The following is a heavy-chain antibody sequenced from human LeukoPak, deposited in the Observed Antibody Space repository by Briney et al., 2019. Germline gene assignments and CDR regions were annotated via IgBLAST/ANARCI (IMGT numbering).Heavy chain of an antibody. J-gene: IGHJ4*02. V-gene: IGHV4-38-2*02. CDR2: IYHSGST. D-gene: IGHD2-2*01. Sequence: SETLSLTCTVSGYSISSGYYWGWIRQPPGKGLEWIGSIYHSGSTYYNPSLKSRVTVSVDTSKNQFSLKLSSVTAADTAVYYCARDRRVRPRVVPAAYFDYWGQGTLVTVSS. CDR3: ARDRRVRPRVVPAAYFDY. CDR1: GYSISSGYY.